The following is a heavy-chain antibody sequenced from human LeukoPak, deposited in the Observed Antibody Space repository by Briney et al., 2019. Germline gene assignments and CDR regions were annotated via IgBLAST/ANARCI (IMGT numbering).Heavy chain of an antibody. CDR3: ARDAYYYGSGSYPFDY. D-gene: IGHD3-10*01. Sequence: ASVKVSCKASGYTFTSYGISWVRQAPGQGLEWMGWINPNSGGTNYAQKFQGRVTMTRDTSISTAYMELSRLRSDDTAVYYCARDAYYYGSGSYPFDYWGQGTLVTVSS. CDR2: INPNSGGT. V-gene: IGHV1-2*02. J-gene: IGHJ4*02. CDR1: GYTFTSYG.